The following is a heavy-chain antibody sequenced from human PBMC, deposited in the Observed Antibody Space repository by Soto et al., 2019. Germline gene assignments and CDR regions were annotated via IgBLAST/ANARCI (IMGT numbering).Heavy chain of an antibody. J-gene: IGHJ6*02. V-gene: IGHV3-30*18. CDR1: GFTFSSYG. CDR2: ISYDGSNK. Sequence: GGSLRLSCAASGFTFSSYGMHWVRQAPGKGLEWVAVISYDGSNKYYADSVKGRFNISRDNSKNTLYLQMNSLRAEDTAVYYCAKEWSSGRSSGFGYYGMEVWGQANTVTVSS. CDR3: AKEWSSGRSSGFGYYGMEV. D-gene: IGHD6-6*01.